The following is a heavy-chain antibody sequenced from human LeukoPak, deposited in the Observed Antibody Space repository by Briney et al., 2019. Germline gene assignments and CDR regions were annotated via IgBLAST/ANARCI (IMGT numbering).Heavy chain of an antibody. CDR2: ISGSGGST. D-gene: IGHD6-19*01. CDR3: AKGRRVSGQGPKDN. J-gene: IGHJ4*02. Sequence: GGSLRLSCAASGFTFSSYAMSWVRQAPGKGLEWVSAISGSGGSTYYADSVKGRFTISRDNSKNTLYLQMNSLRAEDTAVYYCAKGRRVSGQGPKDNWGQGTLVTVSS. CDR1: GFTFSSYA. V-gene: IGHV3-23*01.